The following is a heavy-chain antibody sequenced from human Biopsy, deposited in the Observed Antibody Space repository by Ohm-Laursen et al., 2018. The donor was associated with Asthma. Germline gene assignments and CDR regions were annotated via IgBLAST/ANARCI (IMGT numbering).Heavy chain of an antibody. D-gene: IGHD6-19*01. CDR1: GDTFRTSA. CDR2: IMTAFGTT. CDR3: ARCQVGYSSGWSLLLKKIYYSGMDV. V-gene: IGHV1-69*01. Sequence: SSVKVSCKTSGDTFRTSAFSWVRQAPGQGLEWLGGIMTAFGTTNYAQKFQGRVTITADESTSTAYMEVTSLRSEDTAIYYCARCQVGYSSGWSLLLKKIYYSGMDVWGQGTAVTVSS. J-gene: IGHJ6*02.